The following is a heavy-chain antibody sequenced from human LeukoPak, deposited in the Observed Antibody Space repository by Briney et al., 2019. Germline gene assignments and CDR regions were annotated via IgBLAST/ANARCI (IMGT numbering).Heavy chain of an antibody. Sequence: KNGESLKISCKGSGYSFTSYWIGWVRQMPGKGLEWMGIIYPGDSDTRYSPSFQGQVTISADKSFSTAYLQWSSLKASDTAIYYCASSKSSSWYPFYLDYWGQGTLVTVSS. CDR3: ASSKSSSWYPFYLDY. J-gene: IGHJ4*02. D-gene: IGHD6-13*01. V-gene: IGHV5-51*01. CDR2: IYPGDSDT. CDR1: GYSFTSYW.